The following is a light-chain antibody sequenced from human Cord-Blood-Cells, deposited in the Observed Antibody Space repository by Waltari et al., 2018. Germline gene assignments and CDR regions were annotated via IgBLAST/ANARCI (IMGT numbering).Light chain of an antibody. CDR1: QSVSSSY. CDR2: GAS. J-gene: IGKJ2*01. V-gene: IGKV3-20*01. Sequence: EIVLTQSPGTLSLSPGERATLSCRASQSVSSSYLAGYQQKPGQAPRLLIYGASSRATGILDRFSGSGSGTDFTLTISSLEPEDFAVYYCQQYGSSPPYTFGQGTKLEIK. CDR3: QQYGSSPPYT.